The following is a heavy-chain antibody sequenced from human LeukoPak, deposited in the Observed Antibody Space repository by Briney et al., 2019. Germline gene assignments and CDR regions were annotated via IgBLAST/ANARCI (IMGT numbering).Heavy chain of an antibody. J-gene: IGHJ4*02. CDR1: GGSISSSNYY. D-gene: IGHD3-16*02. CDR3: ARGDYVWGSYRYYFDY. CDR2: IYCSGST. V-gene: IGHV4-39*01. Sequence: SETLSLTCTVSGGSISSSNYYWGWIRQPPGKGLEWIGSIYCSGSTHYNPSLKSRVTKSVDTSKNQFSLKLSSVTAADTAVYYCARGDYVWGSYRYYFDYWGQGTLVTVSS.